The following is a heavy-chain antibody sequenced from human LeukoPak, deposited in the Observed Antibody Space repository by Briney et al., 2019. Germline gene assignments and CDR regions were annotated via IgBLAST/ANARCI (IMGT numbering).Heavy chain of an antibody. CDR1: GDTIRGYG. CDR2: IIPIFGTA. J-gene: IGHJ4*02. Sequence: GASVKVSCKASGDTIRGYGFSWVRQAPGQGLEWMGGIIPIFGTANYAQKFQGRVTITADESTSTAYMELSSLRSEDTAVYYCARDDRPYSSGDYWGQGTLVTVSS. V-gene: IGHV1-69*13. CDR3: ARDDRPYSSGDY. D-gene: IGHD6-19*01.